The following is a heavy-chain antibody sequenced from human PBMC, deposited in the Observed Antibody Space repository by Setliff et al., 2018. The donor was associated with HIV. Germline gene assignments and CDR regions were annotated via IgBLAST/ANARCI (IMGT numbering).Heavy chain of an antibody. CDR1: GFTFNTYA. Sequence: QPGESLKISCAASGFTFNTYAMTWVRQAPGKGLEWVSSIITNGGTTFYSDSVKGRFTISRDDSNNTLYLQMNSLTPEDTAVYHCARYSSWHTFDYWGPGTLVTVSS. J-gene: IGHJ4*02. CDR3: ARYSSWHTFDY. D-gene: IGHD6-6*01. CDR2: IITNGGTT. V-gene: IGHV3-23*01.